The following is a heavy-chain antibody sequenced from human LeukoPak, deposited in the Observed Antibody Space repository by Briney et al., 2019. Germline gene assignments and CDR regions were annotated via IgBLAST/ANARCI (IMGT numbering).Heavy chain of an antibody. Sequence: GASEKVSCKTSGYSFTDYYMHWGRQAPGQGLEWMGWINPNSGGTSSAQKFQGRVTMTRDTSITTVYMEVSWLTSDDTAIYYCARADRLDGGPYLIGPWGQGTLVTVSS. D-gene: IGHD2-21*01. J-gene: IGHJ5*02. V-gene: IGHV1-2*02. CDR1: GYSFTDYY. CDR2: INPNSGGT. CDR3: ARADRLDGGPYLIGP.